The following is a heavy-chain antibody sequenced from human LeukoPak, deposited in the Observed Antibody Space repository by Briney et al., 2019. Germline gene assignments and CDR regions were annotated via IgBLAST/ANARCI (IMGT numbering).Heavy chain of an antibody. CDR1: GGSISSGGYS. Sequence: SETLSLTCAVSGGSISSGGYSWSWIRQPPGKGLEWIVYIYHSGSTYYNPSLKSRVTISVDRSKNQFSLKLSSVTAADTAVYYCARARDFWSGYYPGLTYGMDVWGQGTTVTVSS. V-gene: IGHV4-30-2*01. J-gene: IGHJ6*02. D-gene: IGHD3-3*01. CDR3: ARARDFWSGYYPGLTYGMDV. CDR2: IYHSGST.